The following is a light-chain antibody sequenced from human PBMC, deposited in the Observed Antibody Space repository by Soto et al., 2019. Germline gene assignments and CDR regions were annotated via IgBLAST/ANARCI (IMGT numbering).Light chain of an antibody. Sequence: EIVVTQSPNTLSLSTGERATLSFRASQSVSSGYLVWYQQKPGQAPRLLIYGASSRATGIPDRFSGSGSGTDFTLTISSLQSEDFAVYYCQQYNNWPSFGQGTRLEIK. J-gene: IGKJ5*01. V-gene: IGKV3-20*01. CDR2: GAS. CDR1: QSVSSGY. CDR3: QQYNNWPS.